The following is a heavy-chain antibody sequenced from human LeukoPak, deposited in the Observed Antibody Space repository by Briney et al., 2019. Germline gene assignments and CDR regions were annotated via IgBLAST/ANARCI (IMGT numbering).Heavy chain of an antibody. V-gene: IGHV1-18*01. D-gene: IGHD3-22*01. Sequence: ASVKVSCKASGYTFTGYGISWVRQAPGQGLEWMGWISAYNGNTNYARKLQGRVTMTTDTSTSTAYMELRSLRSDDTAVYYCARGLRHYYDSSGYYPFDYWGQGTLVAVSS. CDR3: ARGLRHYYDSSGYYPFDY. J-gene: IGHJ4*02. CDR1: GYTFTGYG. CDR2: ISAYNGNT.